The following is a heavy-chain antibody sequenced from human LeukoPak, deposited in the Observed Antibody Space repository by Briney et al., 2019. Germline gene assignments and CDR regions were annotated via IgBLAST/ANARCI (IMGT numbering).Heavy chain of an antibody. CDR1: GGSISSSGYY. V-gene: IGHV4-39*01. CDR2: IYYSGKT. D-gene: IGHD2-2*01. Sequence: SETPSLTXTVSGGSISSSGYYWGWIRQPPGKGLEWIGSIYYSGKTYYNPSLKSRVTISVDTSKNQFSLRLTSVTAADTAVYYCARLTIPAATRWGQGTLVTVSS. J-gene: IGHJ4*02. CDR3: ARLTIPAATR.